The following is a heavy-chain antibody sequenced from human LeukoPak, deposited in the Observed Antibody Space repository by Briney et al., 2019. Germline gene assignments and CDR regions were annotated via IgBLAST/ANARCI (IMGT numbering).Heavy chain of an antibody. CDR3: AKDFSVYNYDSRVLDY. V-gene: IGHV3-30*02. CDR1: GFTFSSYG. Sequence: GGSLRLSCAASGFTFSSYGIHWVRQAPGKGLEWVAFIRYDGSNKYYADSVKGRITISRDNSKNTLYLQMNRLRAEDTAVYYCAKDFSVYNYDSRVLDYWGQGTLVTVSS. CDR2: IRYDGSNK. J-gene: IGHJ4*02. D-gene: IGHD3-22*01.